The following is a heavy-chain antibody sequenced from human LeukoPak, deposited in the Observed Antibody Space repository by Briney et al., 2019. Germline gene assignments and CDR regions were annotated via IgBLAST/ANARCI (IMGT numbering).Heavy chain of an antibody. D-gene: IGHD2-15*01. CDR2: VKRDGSEE. CDR3: TRWARYCSSGSCYSWFDP. CDR1: GFMFSDHW. Sequence: PGGSLRLSCAASGFMFSDHWMSWVRHAPGKGLEWVAKVKRDGSEEYNVDSVKGRFTISRDNAKNSLYLQKDSLRVDDTADYYCTRWARYCSSGSCYSWFDPWGQGTLVTVSP. J-gene: IGHJ5*02. V-gene: IGHV3-7*01.